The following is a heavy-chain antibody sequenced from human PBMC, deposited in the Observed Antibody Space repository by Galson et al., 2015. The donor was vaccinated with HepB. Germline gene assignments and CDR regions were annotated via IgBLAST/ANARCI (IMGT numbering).Heavy chain of an antibody. D-gene: IGHD2-15*01. CDR2: ISGSGDST. V-gene: IGHV3-23*01. CDR3: AKDQGHCTGGTCYATAPRQFDY. CDR1: GFPFSSHA. Sequence: LRLSCAASGFPFSSHAMSWVRPAPGKGLEWVSGISGSGDSTYYADSVKGRFTISRDNSKSTLYLQMNSLRTDDTALYYCAKDQGHCTGGTCYATAPRQFDYWGQGTLVTVSS. J-gene: IGHJ4*02.